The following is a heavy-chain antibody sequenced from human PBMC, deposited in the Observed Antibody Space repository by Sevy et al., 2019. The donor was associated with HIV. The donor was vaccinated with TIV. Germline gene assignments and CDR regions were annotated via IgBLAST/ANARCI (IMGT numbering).Heavy chain of an antibody. Sequence: GGSLILSCAASGFTFSSYAMSWVRQAPGKGLEWVSAISGSGGSTYYADSVKGRFTISRDNSKNTLNLQMNSLRAEDTAVYYCAKDPGGYDSSGYYTPIFDYWGQGTLVTVSS. D-gene: IGHD3-22*01. J-gene: IGHJ4*02. V-gene: IGHV3-23*01. CDR1: GFTFSSYA. CDR3: AKDPGGYDSSGYYTPIFDY. CDR2: ISGSGGST.